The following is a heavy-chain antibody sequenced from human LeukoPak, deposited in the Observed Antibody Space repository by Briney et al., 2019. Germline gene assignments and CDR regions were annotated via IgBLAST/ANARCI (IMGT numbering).Heavy chain of an antibody. V-gene: IGHV1-46*01. D-gene: IGHD1-26*01. Sequence: ASVKVSCKASGYTFTSYYMHWVRQAPGQGLEWMGIINPSGGSTSYAQKFQARVTMTRDTSTSTVYMELSSLRSEDTAVYYCARVLGGATGDYWGQGTLVTVSS. CDR3: ARVLGGATGDY. CDR1: GYTFTSYY. J-gene: IGHJ4*02. CDR2: INPSGGST.